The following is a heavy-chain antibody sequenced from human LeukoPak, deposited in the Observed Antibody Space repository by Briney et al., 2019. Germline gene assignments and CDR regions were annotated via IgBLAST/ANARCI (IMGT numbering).Heavy chain of an antibody. CDR3: ARGPSVLLWFGEPPYFDY. V-gene: IGHV4-59*01. Sequence: PSETLSLTCAVSGGSISSYYWSWIRQPPGKGLEWIGYIYYSGSTNYNPSLKSRVTISVDTSKNQFSLKLSSVTAADTAVYYCARGPSVLLWFGEPPYFDYWGQGTLVTVSS. CDR1: GGSISSYY. CDR2: IYYSGST. J-gene: IGHJ4*02. D-gene: IGHD3-10*01.